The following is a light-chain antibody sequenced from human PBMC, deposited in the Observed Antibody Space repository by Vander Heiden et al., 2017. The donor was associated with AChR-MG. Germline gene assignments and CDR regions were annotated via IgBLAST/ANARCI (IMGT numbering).Light chain of an antibody. CDR3: QQYNNWPPLT. CDR2: GAS. J-gene: IGKJ4*01. CDR1: QSVSSN. Sequence: EIVMTQSPPTLSVSPGEEATLSCRASQSVSSNLAWYQQKPCQAPRLLIYGASTRATGIPARFSGSGSGTEFTLTISSLQSEDFAVYYCQQYNNWPPLTFGGGTKVEIK. V-gene: IGKV3-15*01.